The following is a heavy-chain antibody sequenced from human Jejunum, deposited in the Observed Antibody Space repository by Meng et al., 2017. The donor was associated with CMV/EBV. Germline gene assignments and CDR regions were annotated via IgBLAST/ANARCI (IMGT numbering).Heavy chain of an antibody. D-gene: IGHD1-26*01. CDR3: AKSPGWELPFDY. V-gene: IGHV3-23*01. CDR1: GFTFRRCA. J-gene: IGHJ4*02. CDR2: ISGNVGST. Sequence: ASGFTFRRCAMSWVRRAPGKGLEWVSAISGNVGSTYYADSVKGRFTISRDNSKNTLYLQINSLRAEDTAVYYCAKSPGWELPFDYWGQGTLVTVSS.